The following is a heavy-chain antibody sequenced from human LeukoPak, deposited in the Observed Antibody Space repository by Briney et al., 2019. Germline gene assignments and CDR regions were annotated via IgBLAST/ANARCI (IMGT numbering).Heavy chain of an antibody. Sequence: GGSLRLSCAASGFTFSDYSMNRVRQAPGKGLELVSYISSSSSTIFYAASEKGRFTISRDNAKTSLYLQMDSLRAEDTAVYYCASRVGALEYWGQGTLVTVSS. CDR1: GFTFSDYS. CDR2: ISSSSSTI. D-gene: IGHD1-26*01. CDR3: ASRVGALEY. J-gene: IGHJ4*02. V-gene: IGHV3-48*01.